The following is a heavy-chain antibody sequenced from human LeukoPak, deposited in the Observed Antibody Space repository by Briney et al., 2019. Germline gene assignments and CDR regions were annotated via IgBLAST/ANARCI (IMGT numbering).Heavy chain of an antibody. V-gene: IGHV1-8*01. D-gene: IGHD6-6*01. CDR3: ARQLAARPKITPAKNLKPNYFDY. Sequence: ASVKVSCKASGYTFTSYDINWVRQATGQGLEWMGWMNPNSGNTGYAQKFQGRVTMTRNTSISTAYMELSSLRSEDTAVYYCARQLAARPKITPAKNLKPNYFDYWGQGTLVTVSS. J-gene: IGHJ4*02. CDR2: MNPNSGNT. CDR1: GYTFTSYD.